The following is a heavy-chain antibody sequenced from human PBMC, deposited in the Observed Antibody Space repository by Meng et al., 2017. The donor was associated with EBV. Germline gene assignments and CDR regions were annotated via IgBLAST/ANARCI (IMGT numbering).Heavy chain of an antibody. CDR1: GYTFTSYA. V-gene: IGHV1-3*01. J-gene: IGHJ5*02. CDR3: ARRGGVADWFDP. Sequence: GQFVQSGAGVKKPGASVKVSCKASGYTFTSYAMHWVRQAPGQRLEWMGWINAGNGNTKYSQKFQGRVTITRDTSASTAYMELSSLRSEDTAVYYCARRGGVADWFDPWGQGTLVTVSS. D-gene: IGHD2-15*01. CDR2: INAGNGNT.